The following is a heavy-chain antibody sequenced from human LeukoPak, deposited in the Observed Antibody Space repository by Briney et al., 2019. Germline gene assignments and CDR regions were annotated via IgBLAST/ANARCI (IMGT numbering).Heavy chain of an antibody. CDR1: GFTFSTYG. J-gene: IGHJ4*02. D-gene: IGHD2-2*01. V-gene: IGHV3-33*06. Sequence: GGSLRLSCAASGFTFSTYGMPWVRQAPGKGLEWVAVIWYDGSNKYYADSVKGRFTISRDNSKNTLYLQMNSLRAEDTAVYYCAKDRPPAATDYYFVYWGQGTLVTVSS. CDR2: IWYDGSNK. CDR3: AKDRPPAATDYYFVY.